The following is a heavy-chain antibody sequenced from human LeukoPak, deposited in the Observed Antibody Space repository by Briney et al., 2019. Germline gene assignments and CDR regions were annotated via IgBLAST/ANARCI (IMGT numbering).Heavy chain of an antibody. Sequence: PSETLSLTCTVSGGSISSGSYYWSWIRQPAGKGLEWIGRIYTSGSTNYNPSLKSRVTISVDTYTNQFSLKLSSVTAADTAVYYCARSYYDFWSGYGYYYYYMDVWGKGTTVTVSS. CDR1: GGSISSGSYY. V-gene: IGHV4-61*02. D-gene: IGHD3-3*01. CDR3: ARSYYDFWSGYGYYYYYMDV. J-gene: IGHJ6*03. CDR2: IYTSGST.